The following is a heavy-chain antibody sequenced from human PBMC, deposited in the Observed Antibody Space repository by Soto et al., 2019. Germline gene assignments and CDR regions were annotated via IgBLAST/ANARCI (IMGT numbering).Heavy chain of an antibody. J-gene: IGHJ6*01. Sequence: SETLSLTCTVSGGSISSSSYYWGWIRQPPGKGLEWIGSIYYSGSTYYNPSLKSRVTISRDNSKNTLYLQMNSLRAEDTAVYYCAKDFVRYFDWPPRYSYYGMDVWGQGTTVTVSS. D-gene: IGHD3-9*01. CDR3: AKDFVRYFDWPPRYSYYGMDV. CDR2: IYYSGST. CDR1: GGSISSSSYY. V-gene: IGHV4-39*07.